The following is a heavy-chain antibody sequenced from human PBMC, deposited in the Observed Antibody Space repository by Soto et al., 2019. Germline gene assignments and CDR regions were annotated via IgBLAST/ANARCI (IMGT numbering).Heavy chain of an antibody. Sequence: PSETLSLTCAVYGGSFSGYYWSWIRQPPGKGLEWIGEINHSGSTNYNPSLKSRVTISVDTSKNQFSLKLSSVTAADTAVYYCARIPVPAYFDYWGQGTLVTVSS. CDR2: INHSGST. CDR1: GGSFSGYY. CDR3: ARIPVPAYFDY. J-gene: IGHJ4*02. D-gene: IGHD6-6*01. V-gene: IGHV4-34*01.